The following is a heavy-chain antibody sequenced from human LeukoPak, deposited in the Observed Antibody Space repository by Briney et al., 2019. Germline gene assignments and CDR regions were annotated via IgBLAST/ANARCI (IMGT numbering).Heavy chain of an antibody. J-gene: IGHJ4*02. V-gene: IGHV1-69*05. CDR2: IIPIFGTA. Sequence: SVKVSCKASGGTFSSYAISWVRQAPGQGLEWMGGIIPIFGTANYAQKFQGRVTITMDESKSTDYMELSSLRSEDTAVYYCARDDVDTAMVAVRGVYWGQGTLVTVSS. CDR3: ARDDVDTAMVAVRGVY. CDR1: GGTFSSYA. D-gene: IGHD5-18*01.